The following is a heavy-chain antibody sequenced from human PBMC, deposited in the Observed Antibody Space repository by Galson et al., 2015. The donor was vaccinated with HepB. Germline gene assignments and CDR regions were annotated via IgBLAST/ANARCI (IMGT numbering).Heavy chain of an antibody. D-gene: IGHD3-10*01. Sequence: SLRLSCAASGFIVDGSGMSWVRQAPGKGLEWVSGISASGGKTYYADSGKGRFPLSRDNSQNTVYLQMNSLRVDDSALYYCTRDSGWESAYWGQGTLVTVSS. CDR2: ISASGGKT. CDR3: TRDSGWESAY. V-gene: IGHV3-23*01. CDR1: GFIVDGSG. J-gene: IGHJ4*02.